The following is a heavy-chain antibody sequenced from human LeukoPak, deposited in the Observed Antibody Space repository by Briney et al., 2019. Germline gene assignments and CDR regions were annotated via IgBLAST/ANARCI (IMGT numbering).Heavy chain of an antibody. Sequence: SETLSLTCTVSGGSISSYYWSWIRQPPGKGLEWIGYIYYSGSTNYNPSLKSRVTISVDTSKNQFSLKPSSVTAADTAVYYCARDRDAFDIWGQGTMVTVPS. V-gene: IGHV4-59*01. CDR2: IYYSGST. CDR1: GGSISSYY. CDR3: ARDRDAFDI. J-gene: IGHJ3*02.